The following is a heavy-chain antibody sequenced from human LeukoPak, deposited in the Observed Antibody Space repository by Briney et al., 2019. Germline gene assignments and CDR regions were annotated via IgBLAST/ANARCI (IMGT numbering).Heavy chain of an antibody. CDR3: ARGRDFWSGYYTPDY. J-gene: IGHJ4*02. D-gene: IGHD3-3*01. V-gene: IGHV3-30*03. CDR1: GFTFSNYW. CDR2: ISYDGSNE. Sequence: PGGSLRLSCAASGFTFSNYWMTWVRQAPGKGLEWVAVISYDGSNEFYADSVKGRLTISRHNSENTLYLQMNSLRVEDTAVYYCARGRDFWSGYYTPDYWGQGTLVTVSS.